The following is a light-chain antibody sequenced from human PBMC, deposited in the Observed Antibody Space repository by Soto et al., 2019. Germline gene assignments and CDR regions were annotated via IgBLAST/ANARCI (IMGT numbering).Light chain of an antibody. CDR2: EGI. J-gene: IGLJ1*01. CDR3: CSYVGATTYV. V-gene: IGLV2-23*01. Sequence: QSVLTQPASVSGSPGQSITISCTGTSSTVGGFNVVSWYQQHPGKAPKVIIYEGIKRPSGVSNRFSGSNSGSTASLTISGLQAEDEADYYCCSYVGATTYVFGTGTKVP. CDR1: SSTVGGFNV.